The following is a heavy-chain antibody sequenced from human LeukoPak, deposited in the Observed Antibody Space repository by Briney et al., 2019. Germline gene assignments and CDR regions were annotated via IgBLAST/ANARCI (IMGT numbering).Heavy chain of an antibody. CDR3: ARQIYCSSTSCYFGSGYYYYMDV. J-gene: IGHJ6*03. D-gene: IGHD2-2*01. CDR1: GYTFTSYD. Sequence: ASVKVSCKASGYTFTSYDINWVRQATGQGLEWMGWMNPNSGNTGYAQKFQGRVTITRNTSISTAYMELSSLRSEDTAVYYCARQIYCSSTSCYFGSGYYYYMDVWGKGTTVTVSS. CDR2: MNPNSGNT. V-gene: IGHV1-8*03.